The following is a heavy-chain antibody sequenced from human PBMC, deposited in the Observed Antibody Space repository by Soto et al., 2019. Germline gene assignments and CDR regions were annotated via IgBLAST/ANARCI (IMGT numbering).Heavy chain of an antibody. CDR3: ASCAMVTTSDDAFDI. D-gene: IGHD4-17*01. CDR2: INHSGST. J-gene: IGHJ3*02. Sequence: QVQLQQWGAGLLKPSETLSLTCAVYGGSFSGYYWSWIRQPPGKGLEWIGEINHSGSTNYNPSLKRRVTISVDTSKYQFSLKLSSVTAADTAVYYCASCAMVTTSDDAFDIWGQGTMVTVSS. CDR1: GGSFSGYY. V-gene: IGHV4-34*01.